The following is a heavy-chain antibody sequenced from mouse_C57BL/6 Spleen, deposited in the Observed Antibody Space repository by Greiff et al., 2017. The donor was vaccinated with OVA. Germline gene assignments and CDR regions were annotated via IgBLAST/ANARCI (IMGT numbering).Heavy chain of an antibody. Sequence: EVKLVESGEGLVKPGGSLKLSCAASGFTFSSYAMSWVRQTPEKRLEWVAYISSGGDYIYYADTVKGRFTISRDNARNTLYLQMSSLKSEDTAMYYCTRDLYSNYSYYAMDYWGQGTSVTVSS. V-gene: IGHV5-9-1*02. CDR3: TRDLYSNYSYYAMDY. J-gene: IGHJ4*01. CDR2: ISSGGDYI. D-gene: IGHD2-5*01. CDR1: GFTFSSYA.